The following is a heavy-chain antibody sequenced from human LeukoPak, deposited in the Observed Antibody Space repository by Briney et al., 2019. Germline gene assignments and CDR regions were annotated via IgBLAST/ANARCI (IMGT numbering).Heavy chain of an antibody. CDR3: ATVFTMIVVPEYYFDY. V-gene: IGHV1-69*06. J-gene: IGHJ4*02. CDR1: GGTFSSYA. CDR2: IISIFGTA. D-gene: IGHD3-22*01. Sequence: ASVKVSCKASGGTFSSYAISWVRQAPGQGLEWMGGIISIFGTANYAQKFQGRVTITADKSTSTAYMELSSLRSEDTAVYYCATVFTMIVVPEYYFDYWGQGTLVTVSS.